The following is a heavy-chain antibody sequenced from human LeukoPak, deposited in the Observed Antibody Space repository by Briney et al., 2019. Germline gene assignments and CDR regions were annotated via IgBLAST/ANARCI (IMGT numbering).Heavy chain of an antibody. J-gene: IGHJ5*02. D-gene: IGHD2-21*02. V-gene: IGHV1-69*13. CDR2: IIPIFGTA. Sequence: SVKVSCKASGGTFSSYAISWVRQAPGQGLEWTGGIIPIFGTANYAQKFQGRVTITADESTSTAYMELSSLRSEDTAVYYCARTVTAYSWWFDPWGQGTLVTVSS. CDR3: ARTVTAYSWWFDP. CDR1: GGTFSSYA.